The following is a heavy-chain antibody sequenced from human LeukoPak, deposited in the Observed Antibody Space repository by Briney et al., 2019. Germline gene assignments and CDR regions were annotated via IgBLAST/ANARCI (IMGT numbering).Heavy chain of an antibody. CDR2: IIPILGIA. Sequence: SVKVSCKASGGTFSSYAISWVRQAPGQGLEWMGRIIPILGIANYAQKFQGRVTITADKSTSTAYMELSSLGSEDTAGYYCARVGDSSGYYDYWGQGTLVTVSS. CDR1: GGTFSSYA. J-gene: IGHJ4*02. D-gene: IGHD3-22*01. V-gene: IGHV1-69*04. CDR3: ARVGDSSGYYDY.